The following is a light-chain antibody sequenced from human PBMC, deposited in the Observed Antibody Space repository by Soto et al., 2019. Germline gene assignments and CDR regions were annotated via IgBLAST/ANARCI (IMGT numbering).Light chain of an antibody. CDR3: MQALQTPL. V-gene: IGKV2-28*01. J-gene: IGKJ4*01. CDR2: LGS. CDR1: QSLLHSNGYNY. Sequence: DIVMTQSPLSLPVTPGEPASISCRSSQSLLHSNGYNYLDWYLQKPGQSPQLLIYLGSNRASGVPERFSGSGSGTDFTLKISRVEAEDVGVYYCMQALQTPLFGGGTKVHI.